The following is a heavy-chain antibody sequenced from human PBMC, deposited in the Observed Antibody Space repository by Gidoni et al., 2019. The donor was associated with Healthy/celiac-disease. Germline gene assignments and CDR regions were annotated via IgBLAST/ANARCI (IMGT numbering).Heavy chain of an antibody. J-gene: IGHJ4*02. CDR3: ASAPARYSSSWYASFDY. CDR2: IYYSGST. CDR1: GGSISSYY. Sequence: QVQLQESGPGLVKPSETLSLTCPVSGGSISSYYWSWIRQPPGKGLEWIGYIYYSGSTNYNPSLKSRVTISVDTSKNQFSLKLSSVTAADTAVYYCASAPARYSSSWYASFDYWGQGTLVTVSS. V-gene: IGHV4-59*08. D-gene: IGHD6-13*01.